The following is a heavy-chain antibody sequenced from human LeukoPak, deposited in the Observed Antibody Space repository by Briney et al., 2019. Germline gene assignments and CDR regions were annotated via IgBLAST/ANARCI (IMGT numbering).Heavy chain of an antibody. V-gene: IGHV3-23*01. Sequence: GGSLRLSCAASGFTYSRYAMGWVRKAQGKGLEGVSSISDNGAGTFYADSVKGRFTISRDNSDKTLYLQMNSLRAEDTAVYYCAKRSLSGTWYFDLWGRGTLVIVSS. CDR1: GFTYSRYA. J-gene: IGHJ2*01. CDR2: ISDNGAGT. CDR3: AKRSLSGTWYFDL. D-gene: IGHD3-3*01.